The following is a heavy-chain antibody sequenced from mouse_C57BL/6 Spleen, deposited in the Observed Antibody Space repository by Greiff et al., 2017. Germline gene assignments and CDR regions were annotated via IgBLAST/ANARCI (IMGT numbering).Heavy chain of an antibody. CDR3: ARRTTVVPGYFDV. D-gene: IGHD1-1*01. Sequence: VQLQQSGPVLVKPGASVKMSCKASGYTFTDYYMNWVKQSHGKSLEWIGVINSYNGGTSYNQKFKGKATLTVDKSSSTAYMELNSLTSEDSAVYYCARRTTVVPGYFDVWGTGTTVTVSS. CDR1: GYTFTDYY. V-gene: IGHV1-19*01. J-gene: IGHJ1*03. CDR2: INSYNGGT.